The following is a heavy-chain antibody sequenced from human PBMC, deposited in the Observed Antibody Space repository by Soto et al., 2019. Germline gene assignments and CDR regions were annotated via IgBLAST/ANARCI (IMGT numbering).Heavy chain of an antibody. Sequence: QITLKESGPALVNPTQTLTLTCTFSGFSLTTNGVGVAWIRQPPGKALEWLALINWDDDRHYNPSLTSRLTITKDTSKDQVVLTMTNMDPVDTATYYCAHKEFRTSSPFDFGGPGILVTVSS. J-gene: IGHJ4*02. V-gene: IGHV2-5*02. CDR3: AHKEFRTSSPFDF. CDR2: INWDDDR. CDR1: GFSLTTNGVG.